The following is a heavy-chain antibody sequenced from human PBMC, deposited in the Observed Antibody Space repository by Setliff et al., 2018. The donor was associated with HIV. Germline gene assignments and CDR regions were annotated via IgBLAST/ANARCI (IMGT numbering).Heavy chain of an antibody. D-gene: IGHD6-6*01. Sequence: SETLSLTCTVSGGSISSDDYYWNWIRQPPGKGLEWIGYITYSGSAYYNPSLKSRVTISIDTSNNQISLRRSSVTAADTAMYYCASEAWTSYRSSSGYYYYYMDVWGKGTTVTVSS. J-gene: IGHJ6*03. CDR2: ITYSGSA. CDR1: GGSISSDDYY. CDR3: ASEAWTSYRSSSGYYYYYMDV. V-gene: IGHV4-30-4*08.